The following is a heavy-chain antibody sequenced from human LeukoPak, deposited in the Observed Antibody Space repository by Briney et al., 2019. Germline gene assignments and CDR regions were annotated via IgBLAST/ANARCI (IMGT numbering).Heavy chain of an antibody. J-gene: IGHJ5*02. CDR2: IYSSGST. D-gene: IGHD3-10*01. V-gene: IGHV4-61*02. Sequence: SETLSLTCTVSGGSISSGSYYWNWIRQPAGKGLEWIGRIYSSGSTNYNPSLKSRVAISVDTSKNQFSLKLSSVTAADTAVYYCAREGLNMVRGVIPKEAWGWFDPWGQGTLVTVSS. CDR3: AREGLNMVRGVIPKEAWGWFDP. CDR1: GGSISSGSYY.